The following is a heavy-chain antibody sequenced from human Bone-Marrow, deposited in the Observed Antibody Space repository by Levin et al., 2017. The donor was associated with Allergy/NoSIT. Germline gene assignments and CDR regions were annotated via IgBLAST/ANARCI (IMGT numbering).Heavy chain of an antibody. D-gene: IGHD1-7*01. Sequence: KPGGSLRLSCAASGFTFSNAWMSWVRQAPGKGLEWVGRIKSKTDGGTTDYAAPVKGRFTISRDDSKNTLYLQMNSLKTEDTAVYYCTTVAAGTTGRKFDYWGQGTLVTVSS. CDR3: TTVAAGTTGRKFDY. CDR1: GFTFSNAW. CDR2: IKSKTDGGTT. V-gene: IGHV3-15*01. J-gene: IGHJ4*02.